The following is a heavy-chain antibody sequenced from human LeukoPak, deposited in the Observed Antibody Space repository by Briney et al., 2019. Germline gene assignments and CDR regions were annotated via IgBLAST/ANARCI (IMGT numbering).Heavy chain of an antibody. D-gene: IGHD6-6*01. CDR1: GGSISSYY. Sequence: SETLSLTCTVSGGSISSYYWSWIRQPPGKGLEWIGYIYYSGSTYYNPSLKSRVTISVDTSKNQFSLKLSSVTAADTAVYYCARGSPTLNAFDIWGQGTMVTVSS. V-gene: IGHV4-30-4*08. CDR3: ARGSPTLNAFDI. CDR2: IYYSGST. J-gene: IGHJ3*02.